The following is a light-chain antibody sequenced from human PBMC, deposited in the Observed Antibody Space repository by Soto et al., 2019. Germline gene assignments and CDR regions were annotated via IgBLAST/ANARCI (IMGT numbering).Light chain of an antibody. CDR3: QLYGSSLRT. V-gene: IGKV3-20*01. CDR2: GAS. J-gene: IGKJ1*01. Sequence: VVTHTPGALSFTPKERATLSCRASQSVSSSYLAWYQQKPGQAPRLLIYGASSRATGIPDRFSGSGSGTDFTLTIIRLEPEDFAVYYCQLYGSSLRTFGQGTKVDIK. CDR1: QSVSSSY.